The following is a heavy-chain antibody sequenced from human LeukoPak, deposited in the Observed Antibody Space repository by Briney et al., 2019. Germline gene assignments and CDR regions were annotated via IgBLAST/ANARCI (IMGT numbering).Heavy chain of an antibody. V-gene: IGHV4-38-2*02. J-gene: IGHJ5*02. CDR1: GYSISSGYY. D-gene: IGHD2-15*01. CDR2: IYHSGST. CDR3: AREADCSGGSCYSGDVRFDP. Sequence: SETLSLTCTVSGYSISSGYYWGWIRQPPGKGLEWIGSIYHSGSTYYNPSLKSRVTISVDTSKNQFSLKLSSVTAADTAVYYCAREADCSGGSCYSGDVRFDPWGQGTLVTVSS.